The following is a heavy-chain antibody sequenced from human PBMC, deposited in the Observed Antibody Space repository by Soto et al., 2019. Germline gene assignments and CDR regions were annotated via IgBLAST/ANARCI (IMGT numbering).Heavy chain of an antibody. D-gene: IGHD3-10*01. CDR2: IYYSGST. V-gene: IGHV4-39*01. J-gene: IGHJ5*02. CDR3: ASNQPYGSGSYYTRDWFDP. CDR1: GGSISSSSYY. Sequence: QLQLQESGPGLVKPSETLSLTCTVSGGSISSSSYYWGWIRQPPGKGLEWIGSIYYSGSTYYNPSLKSRVTISVDTSKNQFSLKLSSVTAADTAVYYCASNQPYGSGSYYTRDWFDPWGQGTLVTVSS.